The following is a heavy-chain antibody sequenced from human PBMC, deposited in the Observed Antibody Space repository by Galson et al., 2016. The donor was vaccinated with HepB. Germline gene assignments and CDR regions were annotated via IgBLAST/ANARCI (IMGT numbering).Heavy chain of an antibody. Sequence: SETLSLTCNVSGDSMRSSAYFWAWLRLPPGKGLEWIGSIYYGGTSYYNPSLKSRVTISLDTSKTHFSLRLNSVTAADTAVYFCARHRYYETFDYWGQGTLVTVSS. J-gene: IGHJ4*02. CDR2: IYYGGTS. V-gene: IGHV4-39*01. CDR3: ARHRYYETFDY. D-gene: IGHD2/OR15-2a*01. CDR1: GDSMRSSAYF.